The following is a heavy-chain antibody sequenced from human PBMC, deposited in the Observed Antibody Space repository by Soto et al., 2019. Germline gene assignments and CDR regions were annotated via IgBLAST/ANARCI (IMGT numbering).Heavy chain of an antibody. CDR2: ISGSGDNT. V-gene: IGHV3-23*01. Sequence: GWSLRLSCAAPGFTFSSYAMTWVRQAPGKGLEWVSTISGSGDNTYYAESVKGRFTISRDNSKNTLYLQMNSLRAEDTAVYYCAKDRYCSGPSCSSLDYWGQGTLVTVSS. CDR1: GFTFSSYA. J-gene: IGHJ4*02. D-gene: IGHD2-2*01. CDR3: AKDRYCSGPSCSSLDY.